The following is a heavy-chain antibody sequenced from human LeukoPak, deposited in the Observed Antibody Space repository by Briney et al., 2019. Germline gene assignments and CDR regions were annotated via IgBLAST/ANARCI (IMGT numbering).Heavy chain of an antibody. J-gene: IGHJ4*02. D-gene: IGHD2/OR15-2a*01. CDR3: ARAAGDLLVDY. Sequence: GGSLRLSCAAPGFTFSSYAMHWVRQAPGKGLEWVAVISYDGSNKYYADSVKGRFTISRDNSKNTLYLQMNSLRAEDTAVYYCARAAGDLLVDYWGQGTLVTVSS. CDR1: GFTFSSYA. V-gene: IGHV3-30-3*01. CDR2: ISYDGSNK.